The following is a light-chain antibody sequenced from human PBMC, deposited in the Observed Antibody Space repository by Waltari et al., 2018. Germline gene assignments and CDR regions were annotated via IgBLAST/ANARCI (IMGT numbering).Light chain of an antibody. CDR2: WAS. V-gene: IGKV4-1*01. CDR3: QQYYSTPFT. CDR1: QSVLYSSNNKNY. Sequence: DIVMTQSPDSLAVSLGERATINCKSSQSVLYSSNNKNYLAWYQQKPGQPPKLLIYWASTRESGVPDRFSGGGSRTDFTLTISSLQAEDVAVYYCQQYYSTPFTFGGGTKVEIK. J-gene: IGKJ4*01.